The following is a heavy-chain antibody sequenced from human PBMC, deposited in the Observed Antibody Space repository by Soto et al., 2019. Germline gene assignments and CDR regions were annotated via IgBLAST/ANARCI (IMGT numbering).Heavy chain of an antibody. Sequence: PGGSLRLSCAASGFTFSSYSMNWVRQAPGKGLEWVSSISSSSSYTYYADSVKGRFTISRDNSKNTLYLQMNSLRAEDTAVYYCAKESWESLYFDYWGQGTLVTVS. D-gene: IGHD1-26*01. V-gene: IGHV3-21*04. CDR2: ISSSSSYT. CDR1: GFTFSSYS. J-gene: IGHJ4*02. CDR3: AKESWESLYFDY.